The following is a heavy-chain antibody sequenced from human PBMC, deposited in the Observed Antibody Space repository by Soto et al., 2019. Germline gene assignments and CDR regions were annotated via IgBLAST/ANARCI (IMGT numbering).Heavy chain of an antibody. Sequence: SETLSLTCTVSGGSISSSSYYWGWIRQPPGKGLEWIGSIYYSGSTYYNPSLKSRVTISVDTSKNQFSLKLSSVTAADTAVYYCVWGYSSGWYGHWFDPWGQGTLVTVSS. CDR3: VWGYSSGWYGHWFDP. V-gene: IGHV4-39*01. D-gene: IGHD6-19*01. CDR1: GGSISSSSYY. CDR2: IYYSGST. J-gene: IGHJ5*02.